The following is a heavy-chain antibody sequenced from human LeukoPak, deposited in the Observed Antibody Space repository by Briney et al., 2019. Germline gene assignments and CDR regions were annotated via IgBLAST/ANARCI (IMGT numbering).Heavy chain of an antibody. CDR1: GGSFSGYY. V-gene: IGHV4-34*01. CDR2: INHSGST. J-gene: IGHJ3*02. CDR3: ARSGDTYDAFDI. Sequence: PSETLSLTCAVYGGSFSGYYWSWIRQPPGKGLEWIGEINHSGSTNYNPSLKSRVTISVDTSKNQFSLKLSSVTAADTAVYYCARSGDTYDAFDIWGQGTMVTVSS. D-gene: IGHD6-25*01.